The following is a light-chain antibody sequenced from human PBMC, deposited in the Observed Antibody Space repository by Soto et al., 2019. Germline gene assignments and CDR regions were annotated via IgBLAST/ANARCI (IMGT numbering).Light chain of an antibody. CDR3: CSYAGGYTYL. CDR2: GVV. J-gene: IGLJ1*01. V-gene: IGLV2-11*01. Sequence: QSALTQPRSVSGSPGQSVTISCTGTGNDVGAYNYVSWYQQHPGRPPKLLIYGVVRWPSGVPDRFSGSKSGNTASLTISGLQAEDEADYFCCSYAGGYTYLFGTGTKLTAL. CDR1: GNDVGAYNY.